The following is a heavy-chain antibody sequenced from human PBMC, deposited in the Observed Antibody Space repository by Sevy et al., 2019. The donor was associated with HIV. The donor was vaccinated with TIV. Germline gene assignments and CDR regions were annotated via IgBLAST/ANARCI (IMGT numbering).Heavy chain of an antibody. Sequence: SETLSLTCTVSGGSISSGSYYWSWIRQPAGKGLEWIGRFYTSGNTNYNPSLKSRVTISVDTSKNQFSLKLSSVTAADTAVYYCATALRDYDILTGFYYYYYMDVWGKGTTVTVSS. D-gene: IGHD3-9*01. CDR2: FYTSGNT. CDR1: GGSISSGSYY. J-gene: IGHJ6*03. CDR3: ATALRDYDILTGFYYYYYMDV. V-gene: IGHV4-61*02.